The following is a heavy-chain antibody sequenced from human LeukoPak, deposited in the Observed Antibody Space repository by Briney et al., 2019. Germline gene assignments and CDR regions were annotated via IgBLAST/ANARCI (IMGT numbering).Heavy chain of an antibody. D-gene: IGHD6-19*01. CDR3: ASTYSSGWFEKDY. V-gene: IGHV4-39*01. J-gene: IGHJ4*02. CDR2: IYYSGNT. CDR1: GGSISSSTYH. Sequence: SETLSLTCTVSGGSISSSTYHWGWVRQPPGKGLEWIGTIYYSGNTYYNPSLKSRVTISVDTSKNQFSLKLRSVTAADTAVYYCASTYSSGWFEKDYWGQGAPVTVSS.